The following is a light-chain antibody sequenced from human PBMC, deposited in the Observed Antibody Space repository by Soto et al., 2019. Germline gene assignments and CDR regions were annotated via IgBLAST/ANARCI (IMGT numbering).Light chain of an antibody. CDR1: QRIRTY. J-gene: IGKJ1*01. CDR2: AAS. CDR3: QQTYSNPRT. V-gene: IGKV1-39*01. Sequence: DIQMTQSPSSLSASVGDRVTITCRASQRIRTYLNWYQQTLGKTPKLLIYAASILQGGVPSRFISSRSGTDFTLTISNLQPKDFATYYCQQTYSNPRTFGQGTKVEIK.